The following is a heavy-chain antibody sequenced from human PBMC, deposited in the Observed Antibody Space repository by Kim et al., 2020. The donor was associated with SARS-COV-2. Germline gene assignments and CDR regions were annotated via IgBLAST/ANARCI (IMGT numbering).Heavy chain of an antibody. CDR1: GGSLSGYY. Sequence: SETLSLTCAVYGGSLSGYYWGWIRQPPGKGLEWIGEINHSGRTTCNPSLKSRVAISVDTSKNHFSLKLSSVTAADTAVYYCAREYNSPEDWFDPWGQGSL. V-gene: IGHV4-34*01. CDR3: AREYNSPEDWFDP. CDR2: INHSGRT. J-gene: IGHJ5*02. D-gene: IGHD1-20*01.